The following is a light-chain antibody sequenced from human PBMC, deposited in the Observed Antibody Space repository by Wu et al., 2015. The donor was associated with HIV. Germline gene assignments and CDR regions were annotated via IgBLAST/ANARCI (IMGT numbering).Light chain of an antibody. V-gene: IGKV3-11*01. CDR3: QQRKKWPPT. J-gene: IGKJ5*01. CDR2: GVS. CDR1: QSISANY. Sequence: EIVLTQSPATLPLSPGERATLSCRASQSISANYVAWYQLKSGQAPRLLIFGVSNRAAGVPPRFSGSASGTDSTLTINNLEPEDFAIYYCQQRKKWPPTFGQGTRLEIK.